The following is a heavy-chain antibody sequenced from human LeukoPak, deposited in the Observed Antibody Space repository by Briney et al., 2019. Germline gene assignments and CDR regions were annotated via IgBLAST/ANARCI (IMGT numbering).Heavy chain of an antibody. D-gene: IGHD1-1*01. J-gene: IGHJ4*02. V-gene: IGHV1-2*06. CDR1: GYTFTGYY. CDR2: INPNSGGT. Sequence: GASVKVSCKASGYTFTGYYMHWVRQAPGQGLEWMGRINPNSGGTNYAQKFQGRVTMTRDTSISTAYMELSRLRSDDTAVYYCASAALVNTNWYYFDYWGQGTLVTVSS. CDR3: ASAALVNTNWYYFDY.